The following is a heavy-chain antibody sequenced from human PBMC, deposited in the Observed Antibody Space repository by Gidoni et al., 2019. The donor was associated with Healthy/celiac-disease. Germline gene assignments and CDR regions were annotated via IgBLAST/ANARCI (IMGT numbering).Heavy chain of an antibody. J-gene: IGHJ4*02. Sequence: QVQLVQSGAEVKKPGPSLKVSCKASGRTFSRYAISWVRQAPGQGLEWMGGIIPICGTANDAQKFQGRVTITADKSRSTAYMELSSLRSEDTAVYYCAAHDYYDSSGYPYYFDYWGQGTLVTVSS. CDR3: AAHDYYDSSGYPYYFDY. CDR2: IIPICGTA. CDR1: GRTFSRYA. D-gene: IGHD3-22*01. V-gene: IGHV1-69*06.